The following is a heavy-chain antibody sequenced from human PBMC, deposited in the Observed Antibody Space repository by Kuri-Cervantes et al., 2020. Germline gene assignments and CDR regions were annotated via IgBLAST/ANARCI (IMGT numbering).Heavy chain of an antibody. CDR2: IYYSGST. D-gene: IGHD3-3*01. CDR1: GGSISSSSYY. V-gene: IGHV4-39*01. J-gene: IGHJ4*02. Sequence: SETLSLTCTVSGGSISSSSYYWGWIRQPPGKGLEWIGSIYYSGSTYYNPSLKSRVTISVNTSKNQFSLKLSSVTVADTAVYYCARRETYDFWSGPHFDYWGQGTLVTVSS. CDR3: ARRETYDFWSGPHFDY.